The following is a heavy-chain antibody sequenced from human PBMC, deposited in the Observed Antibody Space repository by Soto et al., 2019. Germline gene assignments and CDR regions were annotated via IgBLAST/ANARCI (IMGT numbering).Heavy chain of an antibody. J-gene: IGHJ4*02. V-gene: IGHV3-30-3*01. D-gene: IGHD3-10*01. CDR2: LSYDGIND. CDR3: AKGSGGHYNSGTLLD. Sequence: PGGSLRLSCAASGFTFSGYLMHWVRQAPGKGLEWVAALSYDGINDYYADSVEGRFTISRDNFKKTLYLQMNSLRVEDTAIFYCAKGSGGHYNSGTLLDWGQGTVVTVSS. CDR1: GFTFSGYL.